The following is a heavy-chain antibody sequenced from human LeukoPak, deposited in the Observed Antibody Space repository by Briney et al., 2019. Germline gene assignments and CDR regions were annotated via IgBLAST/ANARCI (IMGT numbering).Heavy chain of an antibody. CDR2: IMQDGSEK. D-gene: IGHD6-13*01. CDR1: GFTFSGYW. CDR3: LRPSIGAAGEGP. Sequence: GGSLRLSCAASGFTFSGYWMSWVRQAPGKGLEWVANIMQDGSEKYYVDSVKGRFTISRDNAKNSLSLQMNSLRAEDTAVYYCLRPSIGAAGEGPWGQGTLVIVSS. V-gene: IGHV3-7*01. J-gene: IGHJ5*02.